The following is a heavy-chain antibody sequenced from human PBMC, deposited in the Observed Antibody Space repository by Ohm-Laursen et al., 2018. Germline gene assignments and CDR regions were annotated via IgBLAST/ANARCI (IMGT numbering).Heavy chain of an antibody. CDR2: ISSSGSTI. D-gene: IGHD3-16*01. CDR1: GFTFNTYD. CDR3: ARDPVRGLTDY. J-gene: IGHJ4*02. V-gene: IGHV3-48*03. Sequence: GSLRLSCSASGFTFNTYDMNWVRQAPGKGLQWVSYISSSGSTIHYADSVKGRFTISRDNAKNSLYLQMNSLRAEDTAVYHCARDPVRGLTDYWGQGTLVTVSS.